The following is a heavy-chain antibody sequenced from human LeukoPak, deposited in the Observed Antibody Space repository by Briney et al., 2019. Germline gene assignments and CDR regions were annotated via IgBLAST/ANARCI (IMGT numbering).Heavy chain of an antibody. J-gene: IGHJ3*02. CDR3: AREWRSGWYHGAFDI. CDR1: GFTVSINS. Sequence: GGSLRLSCTVSGFTVSINSMSWVRQAPGKGLEWVSSISSSSSYIYYADSVKGRFTISRDNAKNSLYLQMNSLRAEDTAVYYCAREWRSGWYHGAFDIWGQGTMVTVSS. CDR2: ISSSSSYI. V-gene: IGHV3-21*01. D-gene: IGHD6-19*01.